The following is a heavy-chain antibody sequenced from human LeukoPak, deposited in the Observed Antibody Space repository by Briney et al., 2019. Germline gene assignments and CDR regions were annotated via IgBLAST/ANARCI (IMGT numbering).Heavy chain of an antibody. D-gene: IGHD3-10*01. J-gene: IGHJ4*02. CDR2: IYFSGST. CDR1: GGSISSRSYY. V-gene: IGHV4-39*01. Sequence: PSETLSLTCTVSGGSISSRSYYWGWIRQPPGKGLEWIGSIYFSGSTYYNPSLDSRVTISLDTSKNQFSLKLSSVTAADTAVYYCAKSRWSWFGEVDYWGQGTLVTVSS. CDR3: AKSRWSWFGEVDY.